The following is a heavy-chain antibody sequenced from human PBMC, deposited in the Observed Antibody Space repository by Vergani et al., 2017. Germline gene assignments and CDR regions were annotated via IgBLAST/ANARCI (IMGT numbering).Heavy chain of an antibody. D-gene: IGHD5-12*01. Sequence: QVQLVQSGAEVKKPGSSVKVSCKASGGTFSSYAISWVRQAPGQGLEWMGIINPSGGSTSYAQKFQGRVTMTRDTSTSTVYMELSSLRSEDTAVYYCASRRGDIVATIRYYGMDVWGQGTTVTVSS. J-gene: IGHJ6*02. CDR1: GGTFSSYA. V-gene: IGHV1-46*01. CDR2: INPSGGST. CDR3: ASRRGDIVATIRYYGMDV.